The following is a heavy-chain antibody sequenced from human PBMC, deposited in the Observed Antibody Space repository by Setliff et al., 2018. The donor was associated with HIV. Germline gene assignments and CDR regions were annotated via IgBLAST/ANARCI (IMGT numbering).Heavy chain of an antibody. Sequence: PSETLSLTCAVYGGSFSGYYWSWIRQPPGKGLEWIGEIFHTGSTNYNPSLKSRVTISVDTSKNHFSLNVSSLTAADTALYFCARLMPNWDYFDYWGQGTQVTVSS. CDR3: ARLMPNWDYFDY. CDR2: IFHTGST. D-gene: IGHD2-2*01. V-gene: IGHV4-34*12. CDR1: GGSFSGYY. J-gene: IGHJ4*02.